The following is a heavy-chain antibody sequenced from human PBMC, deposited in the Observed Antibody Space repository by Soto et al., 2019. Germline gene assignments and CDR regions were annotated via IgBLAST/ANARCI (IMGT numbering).Heavy chain of an antibody. CDR3: ARHSQAVAIYWYHYGMDV. Sequence: SETLSLTCTVSGGSISSYSSSWIRQPPGKGLEWIGYIYYSGSTNYNPSLKSRVTISVDTSKNQFSLKLSSVTAADTAIYYRARHSQAVAIYWYHYGMDVWGQGTTVTVSS. V-gene: IGHV4-59*08. CDR2: IYYSGST. J-gene: IGHJ6*02. D-gene: IGHD6-19*01. CDR1: GGSISSYS.